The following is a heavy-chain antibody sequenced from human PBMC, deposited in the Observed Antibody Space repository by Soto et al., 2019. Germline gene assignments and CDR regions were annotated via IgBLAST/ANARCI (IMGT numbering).Heavy chain of an antibody. V-gene: IGHV3-53*01. CDR1: GFTVSSNY. Sequence: EVQLVESGGGLIQPGGSLRLSCAASGFTVSSNYMSWVRQAPGKGLEWVSVIYSGGSTYYADSVKGRFTISRDNSKNTLYLQMNSLRAEDTAVYYCARSRTRGLAAGQYWGQGTLVTVSS. D-gene: IGHD2-15*01. J-gene: IGHJ4*02. CDR2: IYSGGST. CDR3: ARSRTRGLAAGQY.